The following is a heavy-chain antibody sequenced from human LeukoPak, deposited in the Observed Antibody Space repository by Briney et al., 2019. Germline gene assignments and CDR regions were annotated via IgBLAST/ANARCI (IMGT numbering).Heavy chain of an antibody. V-gene: IGHV4-30-2*01. J-gene: IGHJ5*02. CDR2: IYHSGST. Sequence: PSETLSLTCTVSGGSISSGGYYWSWIRQPPGKGLEWIGYIYHSGSTYYNPSLKSRVTISVDRSKNQFSLKLSSVTAADTAVYYCARGQWLESWFDPWGQGTLVTVSS. CDR3: ARGQWLESWFDP. CDR1: GGSISSGGYY. D-gene: IGHD6-19*01.